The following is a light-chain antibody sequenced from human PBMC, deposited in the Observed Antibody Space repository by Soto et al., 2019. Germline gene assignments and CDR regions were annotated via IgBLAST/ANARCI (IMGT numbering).Light chain of an antibody. V-gene: IGLV2-14*01. CDR3: SSYTSGASLV. CDR2: EVT. J-gene: IGLJ2*01. CDR1: SSDVGVYKN. Sequence: QLVLTQPASVSGSPGQSITISCTGTSSDVGVYKNVSWYQQHPGKAPKFLIYEVTNRPSGVSNRFSGSTSGNTASLTISGLQAEDEADYYCSSYTSGASLVFGGGTKLTVL.